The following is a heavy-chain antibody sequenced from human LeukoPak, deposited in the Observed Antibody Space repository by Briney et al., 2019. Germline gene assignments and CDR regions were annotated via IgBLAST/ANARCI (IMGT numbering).Heavy chain of an antibody. CDR1: GGSISYFY. J-gene: IGHJ3*02. D-gene: IGHD6-19*01. CDR2: IYTSGST. V-gene: IGHV4-4*07. Sequence: SETLSLTCTVSGGSISYFYWSWIRQPAGKGLEWIGRIYTSGSTNYNPSLKSRVTMSVDTSKNQFSLKLSSVTAADTAVYYCARRAELAVATYDAFDIWGQGTMVTVSS. CDR3: ARRAELAVATYDAFDI.